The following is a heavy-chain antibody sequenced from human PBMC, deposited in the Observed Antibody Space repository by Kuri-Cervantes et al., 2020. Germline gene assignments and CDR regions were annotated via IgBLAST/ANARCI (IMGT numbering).Heavy chain of an antibody. J-gene: IGHJ4*02. D-gene: IGHD6-13*01. CDR3: ARDDSSWDAIDY. CDR1: GGTFSSYA. V-gene: IGHV1-69*13. Sequence: SVKVSCKASGGTFSSYAISWVRQAPGQGLEWMGGIIPIFGTANYAQKFQGRVTITADESTSTAYMELSGLRSEDTAVYYCARDDSSWDAIDYWGQGTLVTVSS. CDR2: IIPIFGTA.